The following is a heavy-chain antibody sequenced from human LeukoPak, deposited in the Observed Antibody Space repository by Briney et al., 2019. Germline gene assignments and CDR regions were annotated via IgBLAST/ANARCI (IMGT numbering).Heavy chain of an antibody. CDR3: ARRVGSGWPVQH. J-gene: IGHJ1*01. V-gene: IGHV1-8*01. D-gene: IGHD6-19*01. CDR1: EYTFTSYD. Sequence: GASVKVSCKASEYTFTSYDINWVRQATGQGLEWMGWMNPNSGNTGYAQKFQDRLNMTRNTSISTAYMELSSLRSEDTAVYYCARRVGSGWPVQHWGQGTLVTVSS. CDR2: MNPNSGNT.